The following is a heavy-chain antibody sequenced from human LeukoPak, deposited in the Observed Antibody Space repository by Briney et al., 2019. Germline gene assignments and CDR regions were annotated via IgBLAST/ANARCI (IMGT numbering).Heavy chain of an antibody. D-gene: IGHD2-2*01. J-gene: IGHJ4*02. Sequence: KPSETLSLTCTVSGASISRYYWSWIRQSPGKGLEWIGYIYNSETTNYNPSLKSRVAMSLYTSKSQFSLRLRSVTAADTALYFWAGGGYCSSASCFAPLFDWWGRGILVTVSS. CDR3: AGGGYCSSASCFAPLFDW. V-gene: IGHV4-59*01. CDR1: GASISRYY. CDR2: IYNSETT.